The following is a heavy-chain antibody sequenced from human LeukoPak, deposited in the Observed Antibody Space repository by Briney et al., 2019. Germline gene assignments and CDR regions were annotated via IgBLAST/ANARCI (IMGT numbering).Heavy chain of an antibody. Sequence: SETLSLTCAVYGGSFSGYYWSWLRQPPGKGLEWIGEINHSGSTNCNPSLKSRVTISLDTSKNQFSLKLSSVTAADTAVYYCARGQWVWYFDLWGRGTLVTVSS. CDR2: INHSGST. V-gene: IGHV4-34*01. CDR3: ARGQWVWYFDL. D-gene: IGHD2-8*01. CDR1: GGSFSGYY. J-gene: IGHJ2*01.